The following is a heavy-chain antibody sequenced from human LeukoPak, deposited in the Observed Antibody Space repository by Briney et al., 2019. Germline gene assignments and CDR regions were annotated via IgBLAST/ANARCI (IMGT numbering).Heavy chain of an antibody. V-gene: IGHV3-30-3*01. CDR1: GLAFNTYA. J-gene: IGHJ4*02. CDR2: ISYDGNTI. CDR3: ARSGGLPKFDW. Sequence: AGGSLRLSCAASGLAFNTYAMHWFRQAPGKALEWVTVISYDGNTIHYADSVKGRFTISRDNSKNTLYLQMDSLRPEDTAIYYCARSGGLPKFDWWGQGTLVTVSS.